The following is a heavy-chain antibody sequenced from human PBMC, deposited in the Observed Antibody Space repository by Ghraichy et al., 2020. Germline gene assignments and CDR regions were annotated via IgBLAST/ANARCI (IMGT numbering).Heavy chain of an antibody. CDR2: LYYSGSP. Sequence: SLTCSVSGASITDKTYHWGWIRQPPGKGLESIGTLYYSGSPFYNPSLRGRVSISLDTSKNLFSLTLTSVTAEDTAIYYCAAVVVPAAVWDWGRGALVTVSP. CDR1: GASITDKTYH. J-gene: IGHJ4*02. CDR3: AAVVVPAAVWD. V-gene: IGHV4-39*01. D-gene: IGHD2-2*01.